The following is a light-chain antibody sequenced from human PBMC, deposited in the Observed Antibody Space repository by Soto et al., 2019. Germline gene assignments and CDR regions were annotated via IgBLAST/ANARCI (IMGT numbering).Light chain of an antibody. J-gene: IGLJ2*01. CDR3: AAWADSLSGPVV. V-gene: IGLV1-47*01. CDR2: RNN. Sequence: QAVVTQPPSASGTPGQRDSISCSGSSSNIGSNYVYWYQQLPGTAPKLLIYRNNQRPSGVPDRFSGSKSGTSASLAISGLRSEDEADYYCAAWADSLSGPVVFGGGTKLTVL. CDR1: SSNIGSNY.